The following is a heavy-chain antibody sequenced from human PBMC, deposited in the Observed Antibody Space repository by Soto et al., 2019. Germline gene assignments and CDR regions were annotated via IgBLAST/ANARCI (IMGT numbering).Heavy chain of an antibody. D-gene: IGHD3-16*01. CDR2: IIPIFGTA. CDR1: GGTFSSYA. J-gene: IGHJ4*02. Sequence: QVQLVQSGAEVKKPGSSVKVSCKASGGTFSSYAISWVRQAPGQGLEWMGGIIPIFGTANYAQKFQGRVTITADESTSTGYMELSSLRSEDTAVYYCATSGGFRDGYNRPFDYWGQGTLVTVSS. V-gene: IGHV1-69*12. CDR3: ATSGGFRDGYNRPFDY.